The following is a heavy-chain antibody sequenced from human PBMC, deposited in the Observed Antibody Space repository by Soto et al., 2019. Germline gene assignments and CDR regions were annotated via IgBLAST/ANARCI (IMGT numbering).Heavy chain of an antibody. J-gene: IGHJ4*02. CDR3: AREKGCSGRSCYLIDY. CDR2: IYYSGST. V-gene: IGHV4-31*03. Sequence: QVQLQESGPGLVKPSQTLSLTCTVSGGSISSGGFYWSWIRQHPGKGLEWIGYIYYSGSTYYNPPLTSRVTISVDTSKNQFSLKLTSVTAADTAVYYCAREKGCSGRSCYLIDYWGQGTLVTVSS. CDR1: GGSISSGGFY. D-gene: IGHD2-15*01.